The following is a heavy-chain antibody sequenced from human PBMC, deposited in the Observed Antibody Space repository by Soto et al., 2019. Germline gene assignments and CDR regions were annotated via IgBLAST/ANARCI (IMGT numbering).Heavy chain of an antibody. V-gene: IGHV3-30*04. J-gene: IGHJ4*02. D-gene: IGHD3-22*01. CDR2: TSYDERIK. CDR3: ATDEGGGYFYGVNY. CDR1: GFIFSNYA. Sequence: LRLSCTASGFIFSNYAMHWVRQAPGKGLEWVAVTSYDERIKYHADSVKGRFTISRDNSKNTLYLQMNSLRPEDTALYYCATDEGGGYFYGVNYWGQGTLVTVSS.